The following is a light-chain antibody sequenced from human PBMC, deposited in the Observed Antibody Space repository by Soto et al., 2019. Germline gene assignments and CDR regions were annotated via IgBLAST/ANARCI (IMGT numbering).Light chain of an antibody. J-gene: IGKJ5*01. V-gene: IGKV3-15*01. CDR3: QQYSNWPT. CDR2: GAS. CDR1: QSVSRN. Sequence: SPGTLSVSPGERATLSCRASQSVSRNLAWYQQRPGQAPRLLISGASTRATGIAARFSGSGSGTEFTLTISSLQSEDSALYYCQQYSNWPTFGQGTRLEIK.